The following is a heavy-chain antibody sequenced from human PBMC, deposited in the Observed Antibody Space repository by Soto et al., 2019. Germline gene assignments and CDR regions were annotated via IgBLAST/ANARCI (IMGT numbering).Heavy chain of an antibody. CDR2: IYYSGST. CDR3: ARGPPRIVLVVAATQSHWFDP. V-gene: IGHV4-61*01. CDR1: GGCVSSGSDY. J-gene: IGHJ5*02. D-gene: IGHD2-15*01. Sequence: XASLALTCTVCGGCVSSGSDYGSWIRQPPGKGLEWIGYIYYSGSTNYNPSLKSRVTISVDTSKNQFSLELSSVTAADTAVYYCARGPPRIVLVVAATQSHWFDPCAQRTLVTVSS.